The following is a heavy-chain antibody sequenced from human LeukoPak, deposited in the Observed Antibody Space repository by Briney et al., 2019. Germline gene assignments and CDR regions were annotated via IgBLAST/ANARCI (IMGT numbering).Heavy chain of an antibody. Sequence: SETLSLTCTVSGGSISSGGYYWSWIRQHPGKGLEWIGYIYYSGSTYYNPSLKSRVTISVDTSKNQFSLKLSSVTAADTAVYYCAALGTWGYSYGTFFDYWGQGTLVTVSS. CDR3: AALGTWGYSYGTFFDY. D-gene: IGHD5-18*01. J-gene: IGHJ4*02. CDR2: IYYSGST. V-gene: IGHV4-31*03. CDR1: GGSISSGGYY.